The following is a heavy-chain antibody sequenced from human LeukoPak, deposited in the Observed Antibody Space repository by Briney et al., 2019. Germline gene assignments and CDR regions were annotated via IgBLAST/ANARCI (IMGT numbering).Heavy chain of an antibody. J-gene: IGHJ4*02. Sequence: GESLKISCKGSRYSFTSYWIGWVRQMPGKGLEWMGIIYPGDSDTRYSPSFQGQVTISADKSISTAYLQWSSLKASDTAMYYCARQGPFGVAAAGTHSDYWGQGTLVTVSS. CDR1: RYSFTSYW. D-gene: IGHD6-13*01. V-gene: IGHV5-51*01. CDR2: IYPGDSDT. CDR3: ARQGPFGVAAAGTHSDY.